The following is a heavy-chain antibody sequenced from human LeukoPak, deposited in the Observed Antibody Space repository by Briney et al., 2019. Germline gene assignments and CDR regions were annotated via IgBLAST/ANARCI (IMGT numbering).Heavy chain of an antibody. J-gene: IGHJ2*01. V-gene: IGHV3-23*01. CDR1: GFTFTSHA. CDR3: AKDVDHWYFDL. D-gene: IGHD3/OR15-3a*01. CDR2: ISGSGGTT. Sequence: PGGSLRLSCAASGFTFTSHAMSWVRQAPGKGLEWVSAISGSGGTTQYADSVKGRFTISRDNSKNTLFLQMNTLRAEDTAVYYCAKDVDHWYFDLWGRGTLVTVSS.